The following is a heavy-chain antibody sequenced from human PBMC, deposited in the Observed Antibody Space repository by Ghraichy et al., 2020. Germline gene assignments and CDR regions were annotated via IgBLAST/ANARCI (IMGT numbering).Heavy chain of an antibody. CDR2: IIPIFGTA. Sequence: SVKVSCKASGGTFSSYAISWVRQAPGQGLEWMGGIIPIFGTANYAQKFQGRVTITADESTSTAYMELSSLRSEDTAVYYCARDLVGIGDHYYGMDVWGQGTTVTVSS. CDR1: GGTFSSYA. CDR3: ARDLVGIGDHYYGMDV. V-gene: IGHV1-69*13. D-gene: IGHD1-26*01. J-gene: IGHJ6*02.